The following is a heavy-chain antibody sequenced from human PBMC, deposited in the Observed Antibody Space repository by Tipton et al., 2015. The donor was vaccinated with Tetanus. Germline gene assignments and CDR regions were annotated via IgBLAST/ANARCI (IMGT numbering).Heavy chain of an antibody. CDR2: VNQAGNT. J-gene: IGHJ4*01. CDR1: GGSFTDYS. CDR3: ARHSSGYFTFFHY. V-gene: IGHV4-34*01. Sequence: TLSLTCAVYGGSFTDYSWSWIRQPPGQGLEWIGEVNQAGNTDYIPSLKGRVTMSLDTSKSQLSLNLSSVTAADTAVYYCARHSSGYFTFFHYWGPGTLVTVSS. D-gene: IGHD3-22*01.